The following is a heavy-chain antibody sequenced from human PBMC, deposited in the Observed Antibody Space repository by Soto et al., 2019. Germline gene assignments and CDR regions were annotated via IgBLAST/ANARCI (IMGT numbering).Heavy chain of an antibody. Sequence: QVQLVESGGGLVKPGGSLRLSCAASGFTFSDYYMSWIRQAPGKGLEWVSYIDSSSSYTNYADSVKGRFTITRDNAKNSLYLQMNRLRAEDTAVYYCARILAAAGGRRSFDLWGRGTLVTVSS. D-gene: IGHD6-13*01. CDR3: ARILAAAGGRRSFDL. J-gene: IGHJ2*01. V-gene: IGHV3-11*05. CDR2: IDSSSSYT. CDR1: GFTFSDYY.